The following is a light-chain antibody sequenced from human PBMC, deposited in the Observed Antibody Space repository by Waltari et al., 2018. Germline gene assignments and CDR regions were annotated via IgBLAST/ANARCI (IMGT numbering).Light chain of an antibody. V-gene: IGLV3-1*01. CDR1: DFGNKY. CDR3: QTWDTNTGV. CDR2: QYS. Sequence: SYDLIQPPSVSVSPGQTATITCSGADFGNKYVYWYQQKSGQSPILVIYQYSNRPSGIRERFAGSNAENIATMTSRGSQALDEGDFYCQTWDTNTGVFGGGTKLTVL. J-gene: IGLJ3*02.